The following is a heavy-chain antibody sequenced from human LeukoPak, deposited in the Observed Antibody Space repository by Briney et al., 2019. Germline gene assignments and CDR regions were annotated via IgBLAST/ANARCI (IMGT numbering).Heavy chain of an antibody. Sequence: GGSLRLSCAASGFTFSTYVMGWVRQAPGKGLVWVSSISGSGGNTYYGDAVKGRFTISRDNSKNTLYLQMHTLRADDRALYFCARESLAAFMPKNSFDTSGQGTLVTVSS. CDR2: ISGSGGNT. CDR1: GFTFSTYV. V-gene: IGHV3-23*01. CDR3: ARESLAAFMPKNSFDT. D-gene: IGHD2-15*01. J-gene: IGHJ5*02.